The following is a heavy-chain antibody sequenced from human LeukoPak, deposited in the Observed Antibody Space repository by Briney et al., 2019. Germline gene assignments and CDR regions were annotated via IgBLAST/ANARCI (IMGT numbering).Heavy chain of an antibody. Sequence: GGSLRLSCAPSGFIFTNHDMNWVRQAPGKGLEWVSYITGSSRTKSYADSVKGRFTISRDNAENSVYLQMNSLRAEDTAVYYCARPSSSGWYSHWGQGTMVTVSS. D-gene: IGHD6-19*01. CDR1: GFIFTNHD. CDR2: ITGSSRTK. V-gene: IGHV3-48*01. CDR3: ARPSSSGWYSH. J-gene: IGHJ3*01.